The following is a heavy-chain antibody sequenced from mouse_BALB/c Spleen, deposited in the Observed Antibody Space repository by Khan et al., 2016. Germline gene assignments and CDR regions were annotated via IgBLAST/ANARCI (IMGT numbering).Heavy chain of an antibody. V-gene: IGHV3-2*02. J-gene: IGHJ3*01. Sequence: EVQLQESGPGLVKPSQSLSLTCTVTGYSITSDYAWNWIRKSPGNKLEWMGYISYSGSTSYNPSLKSRISITRDTSKNQIFMRLNSVTTEDTATYYCAGEVGWFAYWGQGTLVTVSS. CDR1: GYSITSDYA. CDR2: ISYSGST. CDR3: AGEVGWFAY. D-gene: IGHD1-1*02.